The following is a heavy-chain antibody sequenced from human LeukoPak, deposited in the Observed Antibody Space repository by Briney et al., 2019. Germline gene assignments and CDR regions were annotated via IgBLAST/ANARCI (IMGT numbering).Heavy chain of an antibody. J-gene: IGHJ5*02. V-gene: IGHV4-34*01. Sequence: SETLSLTCAVYGGSFSGYYWSWIRQPPGKGLEWIGEINHSGSTNYNPSLKSRVTISVDTSKNQFSLKLSSVTAADTAVYYCARGRGAVASWGQGTLVTVSS. CDR1: GGSFSGYY. CDR3: ARGRGAVAS. D-gene: IGHD6-19*01. CDR2: INHSGST.